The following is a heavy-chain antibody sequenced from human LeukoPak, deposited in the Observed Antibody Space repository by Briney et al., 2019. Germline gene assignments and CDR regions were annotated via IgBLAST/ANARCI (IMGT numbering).Heavy chain of an antibody. D-gene: IGHD3-22*01. CDR3: TTDIWISTMRDH. Sequence: PGGSLRLSCAASGLTVSGNSMSWVRQAPGKGLNWVSVIYSGGNTFYADSVKGRFTISRDKSKNTLYLQMNSLRAEDTAVYYCTTDIWISTMRDHWGQGTLVTVSS. J-gene: IGHJ4*02. CDR2: IYSGGNT. CDR1: GLTVSGNS. V-gene: IGHV3-53*01.